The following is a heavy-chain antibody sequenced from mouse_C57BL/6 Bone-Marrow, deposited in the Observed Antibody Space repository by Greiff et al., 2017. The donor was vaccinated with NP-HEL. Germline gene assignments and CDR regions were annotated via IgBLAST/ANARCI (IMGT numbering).Heavy chain of an antibody. CDR1: GYSFTDYN. CDR2: INPNYGTT. CDR3: ARYYYGSYAMDY. D-gene: IGHD1-1*01. V-gene: IGHV1-39*01. J-gene: IGHJ4*01. Sequence: EVKVVESGPELVKPGASVKISCKASGYSFTDYNMNWVKQSNGKSLEWIGVINPNYGTTSYNQKFKGKATLTVDQSSSTAYMQLNSLTSEDSAVYYCARYYYGSYAMDYWGQGTSVTVSS.